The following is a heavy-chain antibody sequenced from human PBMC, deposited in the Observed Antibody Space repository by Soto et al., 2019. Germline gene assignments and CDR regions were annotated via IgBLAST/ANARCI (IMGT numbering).Heavy chain of an antibody. CDR3: ARTTAVPNTLRSRYFFDF. J-gene: IGHJ4*02. D-gene: IGHD3-9*01. Sequence: SETLSLTCSVSGGSVSNKTYYWSWIRQPPGKRLEWIGYVYYSGTTNYNPPLKSRVTISIDMSKNQFSLRLSSVTAADTALYYCARTTAVPNTLRSRYFFDFWGQGTLVTVSS. CDR2: VYYSGTT. CDR1: GGSVSNKTYY. V-gene: IGHV4-61*01.